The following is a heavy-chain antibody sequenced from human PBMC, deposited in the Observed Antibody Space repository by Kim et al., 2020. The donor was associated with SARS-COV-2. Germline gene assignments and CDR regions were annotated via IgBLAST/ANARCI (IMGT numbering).Heavy chain of an antibody. Sequence: GGSLRLSCAASGFTFSSYWMHWVRQAPGKGLVWVSRINSDGSTTSYADSVKGRFTISRDNAKNTLYLQMNSLRAEDTAVYYCARRAYSSGWWYFDYWGQGTLVTLSS. V-gene: IGHV3-74*01. CDR3: ARRAYSSGWWYFDY. J-gene: IGHJ4*02. D-gene: IGHD6-19*01. CDR1: GFTFSSYW. CDR2: INSDGSTT.